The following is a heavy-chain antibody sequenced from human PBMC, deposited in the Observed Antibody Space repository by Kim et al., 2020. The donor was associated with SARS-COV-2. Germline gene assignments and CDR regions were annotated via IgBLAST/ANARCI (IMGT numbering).Heavy chain of an antibody. CDR3: AKDLGRQLALFDY. D-gene: IGHD6-13*01. V-gene: IGHV3-30*18. CDR2: ISYDGSNK. Sequence: GGSLRLSCAASGFTFSSYGMHWVRQAPGKGLEWVAVISYDGSNKYYADSVKGRFTISRDNSKNTLYLQMNSLRAEDTAVYYCAKDLGRQLALFDYWGQGTLVTVSS. CDR1: GFTFSSYG. J-gene: IGHJ4*02.